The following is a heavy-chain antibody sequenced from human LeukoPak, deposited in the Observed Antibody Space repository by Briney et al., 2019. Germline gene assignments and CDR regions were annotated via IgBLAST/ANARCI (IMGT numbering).Heavy chain of an antibody. D-gene: IGHD6-19*01. Sequence: GGSLRLSCAAPGFTFSKYWMLWVRHAPGKGLESVSRINTDGTVTTYADSVKGRFTVSRDNADNTMFLQMNSVRDEDTAVYYCATRQWLAPPPDSWGQGTPVTVSS. V-gene: IGHV3-74*01. J-gene: IGHJ4*02. CDR2: INTDGTVT. CDR3: ATRQWLAPPPDS. CDR1: GFTFSKYW.